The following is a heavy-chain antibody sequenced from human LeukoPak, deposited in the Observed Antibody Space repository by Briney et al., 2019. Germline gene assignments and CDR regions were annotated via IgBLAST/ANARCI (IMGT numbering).Heavy chain of an antibody. V-gene: IGHV4-39*07. Sequence: SETLSLTCTVSGGSISSSSYYWGWIRQPPGKGLEWIGSIYYSGSTYYNPSLKSRVTISVDTSKNQFSLKLSSVTAADTAVYYCARDSDVGYDFWSGYHSYYYMDVWAKGPRSPSP. CDR1: GGSISSSSYY. D-gene: IGHD3-3*01. CDR2: IYYSGST. J-gene: IGHJ6*03. CDR3: ARDSDVGYDFWSGYHSYYYMDV.